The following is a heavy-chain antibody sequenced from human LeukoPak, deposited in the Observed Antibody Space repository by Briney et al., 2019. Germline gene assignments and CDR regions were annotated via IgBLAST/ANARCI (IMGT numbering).Heavy chain of an antibody. CDR1: GGTFSSYA. D-gene: IGHD2-15*01. J-gene: IGHJ4*02. CDR2: IIPIFGTA. Sequence: GASVKVSCKASGGTFSSYAISWVRQAPGQGLEWMGGIIPIFGTANYAQKFQGRVTITTDESTSTAYMELSSLRSEDTAVYYCARAGHCSGGSCYVDYWGQGTLVTVSS. V-gene: IGHV1-69*05. CDR3: ARAGHCSGGSCYVDY.